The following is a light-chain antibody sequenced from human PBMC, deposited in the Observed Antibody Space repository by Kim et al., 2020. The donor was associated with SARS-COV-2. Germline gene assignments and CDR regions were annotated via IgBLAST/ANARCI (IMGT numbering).Light chain of an antibody. Sequence: SASVRDRVTITGRASQSISSYLNWYQQKPGKAPTLLIYDAIRLQSGVPSRFSGSGSGTGFTLTISSLQPEDFATYYCQQSYTFPYTFGQGTTLEI. CDR2: DAI. J-gene: IGKJ2*01. CDR1: QSISSY. V-gene: IGKV1-39*01. CDR3: QQSYTFPYT.